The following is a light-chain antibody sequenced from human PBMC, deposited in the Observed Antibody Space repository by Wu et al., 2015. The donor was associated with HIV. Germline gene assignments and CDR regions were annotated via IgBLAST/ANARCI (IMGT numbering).Light chain of an antibody. J-gene: IGKJ2*01. V-gene: IGKV1-5*03. Sequence: DIQMTQSPSTLSASVGDTVTITCRASQSVSNWLAWYQQRPGKAPKLLIYTTSSLESGSHQGSAAVDLGQNSLSPSAACSLEDFATFYCQQYNTYPYTFG. CDR2: TTS. CDR3: QQYNTYPYT. CDR1: QSVSNW.